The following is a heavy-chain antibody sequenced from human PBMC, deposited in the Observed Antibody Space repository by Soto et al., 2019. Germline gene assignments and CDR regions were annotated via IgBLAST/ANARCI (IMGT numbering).Heavy chain of an antibody. CDR2: IVVGSGNT. CDR1: GFTFTSSA. CDR3: AAGGLSRSNYFYYMDV. V-gene: IGHV1-58*02. Sequence: GASVKVFCKASGFTFTSSAMQWVRQARGQRLEWIGWIVVGSGNTNYAQKFQERVTITRDMSTSTAYMELSSLRSEDTAVYYCAAGGLSRSNYFYYMDVWGKGTTVTVSS. D-gene: IGHD3-10*01. J-gene: IGHJ6*03.